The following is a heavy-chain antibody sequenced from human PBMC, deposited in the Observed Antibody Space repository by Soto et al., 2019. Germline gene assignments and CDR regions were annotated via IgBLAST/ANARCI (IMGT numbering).Heavy chain of an antibody. V-gene: IGHV1-3*01. CDR1: GYTFTSYA. Sequence: QVRLVQSGAEVKKPGASVKLSCKASGYTFTSYAMHWVRQAPGQRVEWMGWINAGNGNTKYSQKFQGRVTINRDTSASTAYMELSSLRSEDTAVYYCARVGIVAAFDYWGQGTLVTVSS. CDR3: ARVGIVAAFDY. CDR2: INAGNGNT. J-gene: IGHJ4*02. D-gene: IGHD5-12*01.